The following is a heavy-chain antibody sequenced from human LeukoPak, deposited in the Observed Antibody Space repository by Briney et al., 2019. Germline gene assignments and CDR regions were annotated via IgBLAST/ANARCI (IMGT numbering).Heavy chain of an antibody. D-gene: IGHD5-18*01. CDR2: MNPNSGNT. CDR3: ARGRNSYGYGEFDY. CDR1: GYTFTSYD. J-gene: IGHJ4*02. V-gene: IGHV1-8*01. Sequence: ASVKVSCKASGYTFTSYDINWVRQATGQGLEWMGWMNPNSGNTGYAQKFQGRVTMTRNTSISTAYMELSSLRSEDTAAYYCARGRNSYGYGEFDYWGQGTLVTVSS.